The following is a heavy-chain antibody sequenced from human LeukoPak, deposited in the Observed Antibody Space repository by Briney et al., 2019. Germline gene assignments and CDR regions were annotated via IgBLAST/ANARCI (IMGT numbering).Heavy chain of an antibody. J-gene: IGHJ4*02. CDR2: IYYSGSA. CDR3: ARAFPEGFCSSTSCLEGFDF. CDR1: GGSISSGDYY. V-gene: IGHV4-30-4*01. D-gene: IGHD2-2*01. Sequence: SQPLSLTCTVSGGSISSGDYYWTWIRQPPGKGLEWVGYIYYSGSAYYNPSLKSRVSISVDLSKNQFSLEVKSVTAADTAVYYCARAFPEGFCSSTSCLEGFDFWGQGSLVTVSS.